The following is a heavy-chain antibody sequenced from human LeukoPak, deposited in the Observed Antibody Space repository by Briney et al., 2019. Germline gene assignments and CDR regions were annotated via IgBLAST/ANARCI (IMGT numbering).Heavy chain of an antibody. CDR3: ARHGLKMATIGAFDI. Sequence: GESLKISCKGSGYSFTSYWISWVRQMPGKGLEWMGRIDPSDSYTNYSPSVQGHVAISADKSISTAYLQWSSLKASDTAMYYCARHGLKMATIGAFDIWGQGTMVTVSS. CDR1: GYSFTSYW. V-gene: IGHV5-10-1*01. J-gene: IGHJ3*02. CDR2: IDPSDSYT. D-gene: IGHD5-24*01.